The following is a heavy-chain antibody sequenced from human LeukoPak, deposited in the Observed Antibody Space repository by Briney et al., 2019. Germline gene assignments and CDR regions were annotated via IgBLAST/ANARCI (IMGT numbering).Heavy chain of an antibody. CDR3: ASKRWLQSSFDY. D-gene: IGHD5-24*01. V-gene: IGHV3-74*01. Sequence: GGSLRLSCAASGFTFSNYWMHWVRQAPGKGLVWVSRINSDGINTSYADSVKGRFTISRDNSKNTLCLQMNSLRAEDTAVYYCASKRWLQSSFDYWGQGTLVTVSS. CDR2: INSDGINT. J-gene: IGHJ4*02. CDR1: GFTFSNYW.